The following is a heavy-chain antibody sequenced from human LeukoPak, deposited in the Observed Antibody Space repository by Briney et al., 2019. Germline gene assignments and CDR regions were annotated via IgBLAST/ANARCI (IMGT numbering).Heavy chain of an antibody. D-gene: IGHD1-26*01. V-gene: IGHV3-48*03. CDR1: GFTFSSYE. CDR2: ITSGGSTI. J-gene: IGHJ4*02. CDR3: ARSSYFDY. Sequence: GGSLILSCAASGFTFSSYEMNWVRQAPGKGLEWLSYITSGGSTIYYADSVKGRFTISRDNAKNSLYLQMNSLRAGDTAVYYCARSSYFDYWGRGTLVAVSS.